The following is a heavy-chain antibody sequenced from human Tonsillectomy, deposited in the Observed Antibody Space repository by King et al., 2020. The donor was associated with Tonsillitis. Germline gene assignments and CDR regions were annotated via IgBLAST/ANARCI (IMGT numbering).Heavy chain of an antibody. CDR2: ISYDGSNK. CDR3: SRGGYWFGELCPFDY. D-gene: IGHD3-10*01. Sequence: HVQLVESGGGVVQPGRSLRLSCAASGFTFSSYGMHWVRQAPGKGLEWVADISYDGSNKYYADSVKGRFTISRDNSKNTLYLQMNSLRAEDTAVYYCSRGGYWFGELCPFDYGGQGTLVTVSS. CDR1: GFTFSSYG. V-gene: IGHV3-30*03. J-gene: IGHJ4*02.